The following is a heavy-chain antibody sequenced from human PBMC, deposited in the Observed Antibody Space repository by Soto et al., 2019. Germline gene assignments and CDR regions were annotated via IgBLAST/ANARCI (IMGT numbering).Heavy chain of an antibody. CDR1: GDSIRNRNYY. Sequence: QLQLQESGPGLVKPSETLSLTCTVSGDSIRNRNYYWGWIRQPPGKGLEWIVSRYDDGSTFYNPSLKRRVTLSIDTSKKQFSLKVTSVTAADKGVYYCAGGIYEGSSGYYLDVWGQGNLVTVSS. D-gene: IGHD3-22*01. J-gene: IGHJ4*02. CDR2: RYDDGST. V-gene: IGHV4-39*01. CDR3: AGGIYEGSSGYYLDV.